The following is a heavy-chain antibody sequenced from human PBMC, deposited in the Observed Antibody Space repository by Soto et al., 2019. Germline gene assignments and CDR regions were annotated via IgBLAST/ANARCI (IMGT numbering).Heavy chain of an antibody. J-gene: IGHJ6*02. D-gene: IGHD3-10*01. CDR3: AKAYALYWDYYGSGSYYIDPYYYYGMDV. V-gene: IGHV3-21*04. CDR2: ISSSSSYI. Sequence: PGGSLRLSCAASGFTFSSYSMNWVRQAPGKGLEWVSSISSSSSYIYYAESVKGRFTISRDNSKNTLYLQMNSLRAEDTAVYYCAKAYALYWDYYGSGSYYIDPYYYYGMDVWGQGTTVTVSS. CDR1: GFTFSSYS.